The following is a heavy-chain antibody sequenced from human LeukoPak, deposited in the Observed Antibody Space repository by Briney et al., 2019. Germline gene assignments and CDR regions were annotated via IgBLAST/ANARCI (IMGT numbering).Heavy chain of an antibody. CDR3: ARGLRAPYYYGMDV. J-gene: IGHJ6*02. Sequence: SVKVSCKASGGTFISYAISWVRQAPGQGLEWMGGIIPIFGTANYAQKFQGRVTITADESTSTAYMELSSLRSEDTAVYYCARGLRAPYYYGMDVWGQRTTVTVSS. CDR2: IIPIFGTA. CDR1: GGTFISYA. V-gene: IGHV1-69*13.